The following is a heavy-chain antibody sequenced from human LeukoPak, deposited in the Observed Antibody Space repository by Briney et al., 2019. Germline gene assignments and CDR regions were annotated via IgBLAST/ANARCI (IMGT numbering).Heavy chain of an antibody. CDR1: GGSFSGYY. Sequence: SKTLSLTCAVYGGSFSGYYWSWIRQPPGKGLEWIGEINHSGSTNYNPSLKSRVTISVDTSKNQFSLKLSSVTAADTAVYYCARPRIVGAPGYFQHWGQGTLVTVSS. CDR3: ARPRIVGAPGYFQH. V-gene: IGHV4-34*01. D-gene: IGHD1-26*01. CDR2: INHSGST. J-gene: IGHJ1*01.